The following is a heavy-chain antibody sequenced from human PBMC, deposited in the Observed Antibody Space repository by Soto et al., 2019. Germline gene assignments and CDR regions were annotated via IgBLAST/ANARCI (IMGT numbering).Heavy chain of an antibody. CDR1: GFTFSSYA. V-gene: IGHV3-23*01. CDR3: AKGATGNPKRYFDY. CDR2: ISGSGAAT. D-gene: IGHD1-1*01. Sequence: EVHLLESGGGLVQPGGSLRLSCAASGFTFSSYAMSWVRQGPGKGLEWVSAISGSGAATHYADSVKGRFTFSRDNSKNPLYLQMNSLRAEDTAVYYCAKGATGNPKRYFDYWGQGTLVTVSS. J-gene: IGHJ4*02.